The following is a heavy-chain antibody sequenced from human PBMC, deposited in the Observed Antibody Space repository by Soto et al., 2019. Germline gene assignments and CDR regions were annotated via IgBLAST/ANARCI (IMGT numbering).Heavy chain of an antibody. CDR1: GFTFNRYG. D-gene: IGHD1-7*01. J-gene: IGHJ6*02. CDR2: IWYDGSNK. CDR3: AWGNYHQCYGMDV. Sequence: QVQLVESGGGVVQPGRSLRLSCVASGFTFNRYGMHWVRQAAGKGLEWVAVIWYDGSNKYYVDSVKGRFTISRDNSKNTLYLQMNSLRAEDTAVYYCAWGNYHQCYGMDVWGQGTTVTVSS. V-gene: IGHV3-33*01.